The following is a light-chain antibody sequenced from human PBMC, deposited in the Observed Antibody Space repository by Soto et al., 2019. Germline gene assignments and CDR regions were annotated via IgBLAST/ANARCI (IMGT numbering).Light chain of an antibody. CDR3: SSYTSASTFNLI. V-gene: IGLV2-14*01. J-gene: IGLJ2*01. CDR2: EGT. Sequence: QSALTQPASVSGSPGQSITISCTGSRFDVGGYKYVSWYQQHPGKAPKLMIFEGTNRPSGISSRFSGSKSGNTASLTISGLQVEDEDEYYCSSYTSASTFNLIFGGGTQLTVL. CDR1: RFDVGGYKY.